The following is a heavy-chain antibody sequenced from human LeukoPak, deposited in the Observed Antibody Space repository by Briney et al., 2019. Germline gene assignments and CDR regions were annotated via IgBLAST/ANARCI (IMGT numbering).Heavy chain of an antibody. CDR3: ARDMISGWYRAFDY. V-gene: IGHV3-30*03. Sequence: AGGSLRLSCAASGFTFSSYGMHWVRQAPGKGLEWVAVISYDGSNKYYADSVKGRFTISRDNSKNTLYLQMNSLRAEDTAVYYCARDMISGWYRAFDYWGQGTLVTVSS. J-gene: IGHJ4*02. CDR2: ISYDGSNK. CDR1: GFTFSSYG. D-gene: IGHD6-19*01.